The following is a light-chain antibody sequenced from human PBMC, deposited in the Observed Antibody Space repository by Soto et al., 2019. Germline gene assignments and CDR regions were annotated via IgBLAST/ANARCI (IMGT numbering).Light chain of an antibody. CDR2: DIF. J-gene: IGKJ4*01. CDR1: QSVGSD. V-gene: IGKV3D-15*01. Sequence: EIVMTQSPATLSVSPGERATVSCRASQSVGSDLAWYQQKPGQAPRLVIYDIFTRATGVRTRISGSGSGTEFTLTISSLQSEDFAVYYCQQYNSWPLTFGGGTKVEIK. CDR3: QQYNSWPLT.